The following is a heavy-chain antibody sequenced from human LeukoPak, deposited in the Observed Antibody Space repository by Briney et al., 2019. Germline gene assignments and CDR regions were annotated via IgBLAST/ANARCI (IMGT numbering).Heavy chain of an antibody. D-gene: IGHD3-22*01. CDR1: GYTFTNYY. CDR2: INPSDGRT. V-gene: IGHV1-46*01. Sequence: ASVKVSCKASGYTFTNYYMHWVRQAPGQGLEWMGIINPSDGRTSYGQKFQGRVTMTRDTSTSTVYMELSSLRSEDTAVYYCARPYYYDSSGYSSMAFDIWGQGTMVTVSS. J-gene: IGHJ3*02. CDR3: ARPYYYDSSGYSSMAFDI.